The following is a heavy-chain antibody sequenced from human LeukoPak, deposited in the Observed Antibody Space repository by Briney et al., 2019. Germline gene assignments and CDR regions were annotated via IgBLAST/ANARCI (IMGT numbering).Heavy chain of an antibody. V-gene: IGHV3-15*01. J-gene: IGHJ5*02. CDR1: GFTFSSYA. CDR3: STYRPPA. Sequence: GGSLRLSCAASGFTFSSYAMSWVRQAPGKGLEWVGRVKSKADGGTTDYAAPVKGRFIISRDDSKNTLYLQMNSLKTEDTAVYYCSTYRPPAWGQGTLVTVSS. D-gene: IGHD1-26*01. CDR2: VKSKADGGTT.